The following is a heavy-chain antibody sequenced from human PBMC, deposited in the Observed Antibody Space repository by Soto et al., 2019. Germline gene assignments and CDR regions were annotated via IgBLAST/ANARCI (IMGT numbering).Heavy chain of an antibody. CDR2: IKEDGSEK. D-gene: IGHD5-18*01. Sequence: PGGSLRLSCAASGFTSSSYWMSWVRQAPGKGLEWVANIKEDGSEKNYVDFLKGRFTISRDNTKNSLYLQMDSLRAEDTAVYYCARDSVDSAMAAFYYYGMDVWGQGTTVTVSS. J-gene: IGHJ6*02. CDR1: GFTSSSYW. CDR3: ARDSVDSAMAAFYYYGMDV. V-gene: IGHV3-7*01.